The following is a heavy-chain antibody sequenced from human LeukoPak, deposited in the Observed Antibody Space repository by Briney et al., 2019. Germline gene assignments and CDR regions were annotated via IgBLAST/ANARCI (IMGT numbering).Heavy chain of an antibody. J-gene: IGHJ4*02. CDR1: GFTFSDYA. Sequence: GGSLRLSCAASGFTFSDYAMSWVRQAPGKGLDWVSTITGSGSDAYYADSVKGRFTISRDNAKDSLYLQMNSLRAEDTAVYYCAREGSYYFDYWGQGTLVTVSS. V-gene: IGHV3-23*01. CDR3: AREGSYYFDY. D-gene: IGHD1-26*01. CDR2: ITGSGSDA.